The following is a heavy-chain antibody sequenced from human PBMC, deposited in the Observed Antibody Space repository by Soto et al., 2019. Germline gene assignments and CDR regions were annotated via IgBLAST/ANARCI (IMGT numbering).Heavy chain of an antibody. CDR3: AGSVAGPPRTFDY. D-gene: IGHD6-19*01. V-gene: IGHV3-11*01. J-gene: IGHJ4*02. CDR1: GFTFSDYY. CDR2: ISSSGSTI. Sequence: GGSLRLSCAASGFTFSDYYMSWIRQAPGKGLEWVSYISSSGSTIYYADSVKGRFTISRDNAKNSLYLQMNSLRAEDTAVYYCAGSVAGPPRTFDYWGQGTLVTVSS.